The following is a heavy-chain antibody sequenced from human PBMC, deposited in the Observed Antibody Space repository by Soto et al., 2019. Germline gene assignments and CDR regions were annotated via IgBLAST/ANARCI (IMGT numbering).Heavy chain of an antibody. CDR1: GGSISSSSYY. D-gene: IGHD2-15*01. CDR2: NYYSGRT. V-gene: IGHV4-39*01. J-gene: IGHJ6*03. Sequence: QLQLQESGPGLVKPSETLSLTCTVSGGSISSSSYYWGWIRQPPGKGLEWIGSNYYSGRTYYNPSLKSRVTISVDTSKNQFSLKLSSVTAADTAVYYCARRAPGGGYDYYMDVWGKGTTVTVSS. CDR3: ARRAPGGGYDYYMDV.